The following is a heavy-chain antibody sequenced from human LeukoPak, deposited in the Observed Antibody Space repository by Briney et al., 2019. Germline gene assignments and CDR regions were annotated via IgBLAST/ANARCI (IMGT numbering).Heavy chain of an antibody. J-gene: IGHJ6*02. D-gene: IGHD4-11*01. CDR1: GFTFGDTW. CDR2: IKQDGSEK. CDR3: AKDINYSNYYYYGMDV. Sequence: GGSLRLSCAASGFTFGDTWMNWVRQVPGQGLEWVANIKQDGSEKFYVASVKGRFTISRDNAKNSVYLQMNSLRTEDTALYYCAKDINYSNYYYYGMDVWGQGTTVTVSS. V-gene: IGHV3-7*03.